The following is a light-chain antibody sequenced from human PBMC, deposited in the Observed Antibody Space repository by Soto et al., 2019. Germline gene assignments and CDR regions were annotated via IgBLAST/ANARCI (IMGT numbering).Light chain of an antibody. CDR3: QQFRGT. V-gene: IGKV1-5*01. CDR2: DAS. Sequence: DIQMTQSPSTLSASLGSRGTITCRASQGISNWLAWYQQKPGKAPKLLIYDASTLESGVPSRFSGSGSGTEFTLTISSLLPDDFATYYCQQFRGTFGQGTKVDIK. J-gene: IGKJ1*01. CDR1: QGISNW.